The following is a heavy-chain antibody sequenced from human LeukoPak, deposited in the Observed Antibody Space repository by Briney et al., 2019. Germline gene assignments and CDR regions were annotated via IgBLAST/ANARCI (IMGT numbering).Heavy chain of an antibody. CDR3: ARNGPHYYDKSGYLDS. Sequence: SETLSLTCTVSGGSISSYYWSWIRQPPGKGLEWIGNIDYSRDTNYDPSLRSRVTILVDKSRNQFSLKLNSVTAADTAVYYCARNGPHYYDKSGYLDSWGQGTLVTVSS. D-gene: IGHD3-22*01. CDR2: IDYSRDT. CDR1: GGSISSYY. V-gene: IGHV4-59*03. J-gene: IGHJ4*02.